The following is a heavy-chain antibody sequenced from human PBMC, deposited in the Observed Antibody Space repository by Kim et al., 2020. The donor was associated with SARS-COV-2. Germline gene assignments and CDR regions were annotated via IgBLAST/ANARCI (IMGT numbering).Heavy chain of an antibody. D-gene: IGHD3-22*01. CDR1: GYSFTSYW. Sequence: GESLKISCKGSGYSFTSYWIGWVRQMPGKGLEWMGIIYPGDSDTRYSPSFQGQVTISADKSISTAYLQWSSLKASDTAMYYCARLGVPTYYYDSSGYYYWGQGTLVTVSS. CDR3: ARLGVPTYYYDSSGYYY. J-gene: IGHJ4*02. V-gene: IGHV5-51*01. CDR2: IYPGDSDT.